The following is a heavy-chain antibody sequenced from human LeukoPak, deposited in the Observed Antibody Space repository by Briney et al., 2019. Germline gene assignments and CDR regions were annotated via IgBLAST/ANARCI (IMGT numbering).Heavy chain of an antibody. D-gene: IGHD3-16*01. J-gene: IGHJ3*02. V-gene: IGHV3-23*01. CDR1: GFTVSSNY. CDR2: MSGSGGST. CDR3: AKDREYSYVYDAFDI. Sequence: GGSLRLSCAASGFTVSSNYMSWVRQAPGKGLEWVSGMSGSGGSTYYADSVKGRFTISRDNSKNTLYLQMNTLRAEDTAVYYCAKDREYSYVYDAFDIWGQGTLVTVSS.